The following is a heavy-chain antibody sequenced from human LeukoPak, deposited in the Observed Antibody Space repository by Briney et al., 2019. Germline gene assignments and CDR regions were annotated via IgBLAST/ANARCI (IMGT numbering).Heavy chain of an antibody. J-gene: IGHJ4*02. CDR2: IYSGGST. D-gene: IGHD2-21*01. V-gene: IGHV3-53*01. CDR1: GFTVSSNY. CDR3: ANHMTRYYFDY. Sequence: PGGSLRLSCAASGFTVSSNYMSWVRQAPGKGLEWVSVIYSGGSTYYADSVKGRFTISRDNSKNTLYLQMNSLRAEDTAVYYCANHMTRYYFDYWGQGTLVTVSS.